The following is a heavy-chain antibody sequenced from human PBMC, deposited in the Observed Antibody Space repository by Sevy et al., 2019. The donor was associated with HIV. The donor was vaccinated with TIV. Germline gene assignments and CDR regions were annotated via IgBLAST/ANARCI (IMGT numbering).Heavy chain of an antibody. CDR2: ISATSSAI. V-gene: IGHV3-48*01. Sequence: GESLKISCAPSGFTFSSYNMNWVRQAPGKGLEWISHISATSSAISYADSVRGRFTISRDNAKNSLYLEMNDRRAEDTAVYYCAGGMGLWSGYYLDFWGQGTLVTVSS. CDR3: AGGMGLWSGYYLDF. CDR1: GFTFSSYN. J-gene: IGHJ4*02. D-gene: IGHD3-3*01.